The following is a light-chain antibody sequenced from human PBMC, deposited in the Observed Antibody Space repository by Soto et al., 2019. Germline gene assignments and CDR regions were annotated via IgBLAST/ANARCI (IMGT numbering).Light chain of an antibody. J-gene: IGLJ3*02. CDR3: AAWNDRPYLWV. V-gene: IGLV1-40*01. Sequence: QSVLTQPPSVSGAPGQRVTISCTGSSSNIGAGYDVHWYQQLPGTAPKLLIYGNSNRPSGVPDRFSGSKSGTSASLVISGLQSEDEADYYCAAWNDRPYLWVFGGGTQLTVL. CDR2: GNS. CDR1: SSNIGAGYD.